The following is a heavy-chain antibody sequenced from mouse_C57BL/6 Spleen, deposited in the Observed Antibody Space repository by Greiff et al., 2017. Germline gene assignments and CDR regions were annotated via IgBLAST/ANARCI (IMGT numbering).Heavy chain of an antibody. J-gene: IGHJ2*01. V-gene: IGHV1-55*01. Sequence: QVQLQQPGAELVKPGASVKMSCKASGYTFTSYWITWVKQRPGQGLEWIGDLYPGSGSTNYNEKFKSKATLTVDTSSSTAYMQLSSLTSEDSAVYYCARRGITTVVAPYFDYWGQGTTLTVSS. D-gene: IGHD1-1*01. CDR3: ARRGITTVVAPYFDY. CDR2: LYPGSGST. CDR1: GYTFTSYW.